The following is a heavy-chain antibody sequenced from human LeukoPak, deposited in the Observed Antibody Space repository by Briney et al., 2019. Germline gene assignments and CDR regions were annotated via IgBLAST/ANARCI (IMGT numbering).Heavy chain of an antibody. CDR2: IYYSGST. Sequence: SETLSLTCTVSGGSISSYYWSWIRQPPGKGLEWIGYIYYSGSTNYNPSLKSRVTISVDTSKNQFSLKLSSVTAADTAVYYCAGGGATLRWLQLPYYFDYWGQGTLVTVSS. J-gene: IGHJ4*02. CDR3: AGGGATLRWLQLPYYFDY. D-gene: IGHD5-24*01. CDR1: GGSISSYY. V-gene: IGHV4-59*08.